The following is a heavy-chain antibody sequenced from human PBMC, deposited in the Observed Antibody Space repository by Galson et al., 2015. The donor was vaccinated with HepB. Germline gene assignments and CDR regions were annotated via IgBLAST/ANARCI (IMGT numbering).Heavy chain of an antibody. CDR3: ARVDCSGAACQGFGMDV. J-gene: IGHJ6*02. D-gene: IGHD2-15*01. CDR1: GLTFSDYS. CDR2: ISSSSNYI. V-gene: IGHV3-21*06. Sequence: SLRLSCAASGLTFSDYSMNWVRQAPGKGLEWVSSISSSSNYIYYADSVRGRFTTSRDNAKNSLCLQMDSQRAEDTAMYYCARVDCSGAACQGFGMDVWGQGTAVTVSS.